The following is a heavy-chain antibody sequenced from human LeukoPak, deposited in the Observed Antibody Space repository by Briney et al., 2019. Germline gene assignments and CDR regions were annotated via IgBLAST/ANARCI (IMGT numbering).Heavy chain of an antibody. CDR3: ARGRGPLRVEFGD. CDR2: IWYDGSKR. D-gene: IGHD3-16*01. J-gene: IGHJ4*02. Sequence: GGSLRLSCAASGFTFSSYGMQWVRQAPGKGLEWVAVIWYDGSKREYGDSVKGRFTVSRDDSKNTLYLQMNSLRAEDTAVYYCARGRGPLRVEFGDWGQGALVTVSS. CDR1: GFTFSSYG. V-gene: IGHV3-33*01.